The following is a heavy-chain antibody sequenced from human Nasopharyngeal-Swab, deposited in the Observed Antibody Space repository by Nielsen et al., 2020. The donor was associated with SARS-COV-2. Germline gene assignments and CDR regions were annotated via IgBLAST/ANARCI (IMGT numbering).Heavy chain of an antibody. D-gene: IGHD7-27*01. CDR3: ARDLNWDQGD. CDR2: IKTDGSEK. CDR1: GFTFSANW. Sequence: GGSLRLSCAASGFTFSANWMTWVRQAAGKGLEWVAGIKTDGSEKYYVDSVKGRFTISRDNAKSRLYLQMNSLSVEDTAVYYCARDLNWDQGDWGQGTLVTVSS. J-gene: IGHJ4*02. V-gene: IGHV3-7*04.